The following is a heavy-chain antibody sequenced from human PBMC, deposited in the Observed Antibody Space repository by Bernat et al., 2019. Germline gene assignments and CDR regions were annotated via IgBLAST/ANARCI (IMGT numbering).Heavy chain of an antibody. CDR3: ARDFLRVSGQY. V-gene: IGHV3-53*02. Sequence: EVQLVETGGGLIQPGGSLRLSCAASGFTVSSNYMSWVRQAPGKGLEWVSVICSGGSRYYADSVKGRFTISRDNSKNTLYLQMNSVRAEDTAVYYCARDFLRVSGQYWGQGTLVTVSS. CDR1: GFTVSSNY. D-gene: IGHD2-21*01. J-gene: IGHJ1*01. CDR2: ICSGGSR.